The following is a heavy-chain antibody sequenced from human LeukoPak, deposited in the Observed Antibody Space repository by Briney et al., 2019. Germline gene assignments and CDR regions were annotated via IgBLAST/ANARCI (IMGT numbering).Heavy chain of an antibody. Sequence: GCSLRLSCAASGFTFNSYAKSLVRQAPGKGLEWVSAITGSGGSTYYADSVKGRFTISRDNPKNTLYLQMNSLRADNTAVYYCAKVRAASESPSYWGQGTLVTVSS. CDR1: GFTFNSYA. CDR2: ITGSGGST. D-gene: IGHD3-10*01. V-gene: IGHV3-23*01. J-gene: IGHJ4*02. CDR3: AKVRAASESPSY.